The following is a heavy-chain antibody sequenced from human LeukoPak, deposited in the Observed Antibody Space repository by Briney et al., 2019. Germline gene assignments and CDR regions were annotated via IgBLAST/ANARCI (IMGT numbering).Heavy chain of an antibody. Sequence: GGSLRLSCAASGFTFDDYAMSWVRQAPGKGLEWVSVIYSGGSTYYADSVKGRFTISRHNSKNTLYLQMNSLRAEDTAVYYCARGDGNFDYWGQGTLVTVSS. CDR3: ARGDGNFDY. CDR2: IYSGGST. V-gene: IGHV3-53*04. CDR1: GFTFDDYA. J-gene: IGHJ4*02. D-gene: IGHD5-24*01.